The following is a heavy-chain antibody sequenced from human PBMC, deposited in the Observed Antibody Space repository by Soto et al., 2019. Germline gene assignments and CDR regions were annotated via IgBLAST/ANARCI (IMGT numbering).Heavy chain of an antibody. Sequence: QVQLVESGGGVVQPGRSLRLSCAASGFTFSSYAMHWVRQAPGKGLEWVAVISYDGSNKYYADSVKGRFTISRDNSKNTLYLQMNSLRAEDTAVYYCARRLVAGTDYYYYGMDVWGQGTTVTVSS. CDR3: ARRLVAGTDYYYYGMDV. CDR1: GFTFSSYA. J-gene: IGHJ6*02. D-gene: IGHD6-19*01. CDR2: ISYDGSNK. V-gene: IGHV3-30-3*01.